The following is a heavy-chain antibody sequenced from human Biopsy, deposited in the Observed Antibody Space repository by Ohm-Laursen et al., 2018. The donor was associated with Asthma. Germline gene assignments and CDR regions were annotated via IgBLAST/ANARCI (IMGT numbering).Heavy chain of an antibody. Sequence: SETLSLTCPVSGGSVSTGSYYWSWIRQPPGKGLEWLGYIYYTGSDNYNPSLKNRVTISVDTSKNQFSLRLNSVTAADTAVYYCARGPNYHGSGRAPIGMDVWGQGTTVTVSS. CDR2: IYYTGSD. D-gene: IGHD3-10*01. CDR3: ARGPNYHGSGRAPIGMDV. J-gene: IGHJ6*02. CDR1: GGSVSTGSYY. V-gene: IGHV4-61*01.